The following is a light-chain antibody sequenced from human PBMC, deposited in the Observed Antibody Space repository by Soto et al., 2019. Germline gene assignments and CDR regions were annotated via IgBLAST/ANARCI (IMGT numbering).Light chain of an antibody. V-gene: IGKV3D-7*01. Sequence: PGERVTLSCRASQSVSSSYLTWYQQKPGQAPRLLIYGASTRATSIPARFSGSGSGTDFTLTISSLQPEDFAVYYCQQDYNLPPSGTFGQGTKGEIK. J-gene: IGKJ1*01. CDR2: GAS. CDR3: QQDYNLPPSGT. CDR1: QSVSSSY.